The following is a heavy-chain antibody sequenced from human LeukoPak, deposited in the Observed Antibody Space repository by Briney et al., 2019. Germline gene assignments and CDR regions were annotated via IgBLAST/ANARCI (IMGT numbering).Heavy chain of an antibody. Sequence: GRSLRLSCAASGFTFSSYAMHWVRQAPGKGLEWVSGISWNSGSIGYADSVKGRFTISRDNAKNSLYLQMNSLRAEDTAVYYCAREEGSTETFDYWGQGTLVTVSS. D-gene: IGHD2-2*01. CDR1: GFTFSSYA. CDR2: ISWNSGSI. CDR3: AREEGSTETFDY. J-gene: IGHJ4*02. V-gene: IGHV3-9*01.